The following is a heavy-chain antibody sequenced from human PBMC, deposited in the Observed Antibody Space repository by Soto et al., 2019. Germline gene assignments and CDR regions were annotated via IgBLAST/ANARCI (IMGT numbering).Heavy chain of an antibody. CDR3: TTDDYYDSSGYLEDY. CDR2: IKSKTDGGTT. CDR1: GFTFSNAW. V-gene: IGHV3-15*07. D-gene: IGHD3-22*01. Sequence: PWGSLRLSCAASGFTFSNAWMNWVRQAPGKGLEWVGRIKSKTDGGTTDYAAPVKGRFTISRDDSKNTLYLQMNSLKTEDTAVYYCTTDDYYDSSGYLEDYWGQGTLVTVSS. J-gene: IGHJ4*02.